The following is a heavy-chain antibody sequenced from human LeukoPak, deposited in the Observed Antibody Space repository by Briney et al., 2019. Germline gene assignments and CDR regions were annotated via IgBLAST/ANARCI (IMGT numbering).Heavy chain of an antibody. V-gene: IGHV1-46*01. J-gene: IGHJ6*03. CDR1: GYTFTSYY. D-gene: IGHD3-9*01. CDR2: INPSGGST. Sequence: ASVKVSCKASGYTFTSYYMHWVRQAPGQGLEWMGIINPSGGSTNYAQKFQGRVTITADKSTSTAYMELSSLRSEDTAVYYCARSSEILTGYPYYYYYMDVWGKGTTVTVSS. CDR3: ARSSEILTGYPYYYYYMDV.